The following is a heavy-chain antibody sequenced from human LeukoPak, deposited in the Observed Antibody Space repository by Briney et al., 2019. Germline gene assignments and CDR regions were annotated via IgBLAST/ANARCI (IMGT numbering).Heavy chain of an antibody. V-gene: IGHV4-39*01. CDR2: IYYSGST. CDR1: GGSISSSSYY. J-gene: IGHJ6*02. CDR3: ARHDSSSWYSHYYYYGMDV. Sequence: SETLSLTCTVSGGSISSSSYYWGWIRQPPGKGLEWIGSIYYSGSTYYNPSLKSRVTTSVDTSKSQFSLKLSSVTAADTAVYYCARHDSSSWYSHYYYYGMDVWGQETTVTVSS. D-gene: IGHD6-13*01.